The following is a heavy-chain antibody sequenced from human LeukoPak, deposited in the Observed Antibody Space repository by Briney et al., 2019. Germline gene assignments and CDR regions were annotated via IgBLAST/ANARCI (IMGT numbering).Heavy chain of an antibody. CDR3: ATAPVLRGEGGEHYKYGMDV. V-gene: IGHV4/OR15-8*01. Sequence: SETLSLTCGVSVGSISSGNWWSWVRQSPGKGLEWIGEIYHNGTPNYNPSLKSRVTISADTFKNHFSLKLTPVTAADTAVYYCATAPVLRGEGGEHYKYGMDVWGQGTTVIVSS. CDR1: VGSISSGNW. CDR2: IYHNGTP. J-gene: IGHJ6*02. D-gene: IGHD2-8*02.